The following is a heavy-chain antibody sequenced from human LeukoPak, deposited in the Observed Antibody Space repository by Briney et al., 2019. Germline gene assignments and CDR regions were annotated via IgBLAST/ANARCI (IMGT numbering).Heavy chain of an antibody. J-gene: IGHJ6*02. Sequence: SETLSLTCTVSGASIRSGDYYWSWIRQPPGKGLEWIGYIYYSGSTYYNPSLKSRVTISVDTSKNQFSLKLSSVTAADTAVYYCARLTVPAAPSSYYYYGMDVWGQGTTVTVSS. D-gene: IGHD2-2*01. V-gene: IGHV4-30-4*01. CDR3: ARLTVPAAPSSYYYYGMDV. CDR2: IYYSGST. CDR1: GASIRSGDYY.